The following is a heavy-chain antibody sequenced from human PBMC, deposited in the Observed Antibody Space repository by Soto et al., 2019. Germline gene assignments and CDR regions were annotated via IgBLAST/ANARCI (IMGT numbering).Heavy chain of an antibody. Sequence: PSETLSLTCTVSGGSISSGNYYWSWIRQPPGKGLEWIGYIYYSGSTYYNPSLKSRVTISVDTSKNQFSLKLSSVTAADTAVYYCARVGFLECLFLPLGYYYYAMDVWGQGTTVTVSS. CDR2: IYYSGST. CDR3: ARVGFLECLFLPLGYYYYAMDV. J-gene: IGHJ6*02. CDR1: GGSISSGNYY. D-gene: IGHD3-3*01. V-gene: IGHV4-30-4*01.